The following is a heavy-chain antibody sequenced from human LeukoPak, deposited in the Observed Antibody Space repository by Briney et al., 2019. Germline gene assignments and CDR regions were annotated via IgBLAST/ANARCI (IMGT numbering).Heavy chain of an antibody. J-gene: IGHJ5*02. D-gene: IGHD3-3*01. CDR3: ARSPQWLLSSSNWFDP. CDR2: IYYSGNT. Sequence: PSETLSLTCTVSGGSISSGGYYWSWIRQHPGKGLEWIGYIYYSGNTYYNPSLKSRVTMSVDTSKNKFSLKLNSVTAADTAVYYCARSPQWLLSSSNWFDPWGQGTLVTVSS. CDR1: GGSISSGGYY. V-gene: IGHV4-31*03.